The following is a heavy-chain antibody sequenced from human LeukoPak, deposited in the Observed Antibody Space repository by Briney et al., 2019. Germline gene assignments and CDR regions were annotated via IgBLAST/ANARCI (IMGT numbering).Heavy chain of an antibody. V-gene: IGHV3-74*01. CDR2: INSDGSYT. CDR1: GFTFSTYW. J-gene: IGHJ3*02. D-gene: IGHD2-15*01. CDR3: VTELRESGASSRNAFDI. Sequence: PGGSLRLSCTASGFTFSTYWMHWVRQAPGKGLVWVSLINSDGSYTDFGDSVKGRFTISRDNAQSTLYLQMNSLRVEDTAVYYCVTELRESGASSRNAFDIWGQGTVVSVSS.